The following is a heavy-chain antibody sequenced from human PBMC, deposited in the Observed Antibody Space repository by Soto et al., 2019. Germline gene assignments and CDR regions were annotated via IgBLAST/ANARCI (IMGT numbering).Heavy chain of an antibody. V-gene: IGHV1-69*01. Sequence: QAQLEQSGGEVKKPGSSVKVSCKASRVAFSKFIVTWVRQAPGLGLEWVGGIIPIFGTANYAQKFQGRDTITEDESTSTSYMEVNNLRSEDTAVYSCAKVRYSSPMGYYYGMDVWGQGTTVTVSS. CDR1: RVAFSKFI. J-gene: IGHJ6*02. CDR2: IIPIFGTA. D-gene: IGHD6-19*01. CDR3: AKVRYSSPMGYYYGMDV.